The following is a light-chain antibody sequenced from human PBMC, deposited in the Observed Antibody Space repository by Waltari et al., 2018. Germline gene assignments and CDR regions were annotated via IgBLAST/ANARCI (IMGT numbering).Light chain of an antibody. CDR3: AVWDDSLGGPV. Sequence: QSMLTQPPSASGTPGQRVTTSCSGSSSHIATDYVYWYQHFPGPAPKLLISRNNERPSGVPDRCSGSKSGTSASLAISGLRSDDEADYYCAVWDDSLGGPVFGGGTQLTVL. V-gene: IGLV1-47*01. J-gene: IGLJ7*01. CDR1: SSHIATDY. CDR2: RNN.